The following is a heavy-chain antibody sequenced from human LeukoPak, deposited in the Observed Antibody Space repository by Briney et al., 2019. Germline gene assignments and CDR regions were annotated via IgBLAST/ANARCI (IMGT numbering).Heavy chain of an antibody. J-gene: IGHJ4*02. CDR1: GFTFSNAW. CDR3: TTVSGDSGWPPCFDY. Sequence: PGGSLRLSCAASGFTFSNAWMSWVRQAPGKGLEWVGRIKSKTDGGTTDYAAPVKGRFTISRDDSKNTLYLQMNSLKTEDTAVYYCTTVSGDSGWPPCFDYWGQGTLVTVSS. D-gene: IGHD6-19*01. V-gene: IGHV3-15*01. CDR2: IKSKTDGGTT.